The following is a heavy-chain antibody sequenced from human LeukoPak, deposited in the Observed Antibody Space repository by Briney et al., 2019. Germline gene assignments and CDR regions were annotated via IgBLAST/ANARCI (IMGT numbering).Heavy chain of an antibody. V-gene: IGHV3-21*01. CDR1: GFTFRNYT. J-gene: IGHJ6*02. CDR2: ISGSSSYI. D-gene: IGHD3-10*01. Sequence: GGSLRLSCAASGFTFRNYTMNWVRQAPGKGLEWVSSISGSSSYIYYADSMKGRFTISRDNANNSLYLQMNRLRAEDTAVYYCARALWFGEANYYTYGMDVWGQGTTVTVSS. CDR3: ARALWFGEANYYTYGMDV.